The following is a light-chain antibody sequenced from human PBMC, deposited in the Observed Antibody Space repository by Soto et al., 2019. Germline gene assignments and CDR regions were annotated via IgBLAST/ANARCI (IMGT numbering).Light chain of an antibody. CDR3: QQFNNYPS. CDR1: QGISSY. J-gene: IGKJ5*01. Sequence: IQLTQSPSFLSASVGDRVTITCRASQGISSYLAWYQQKPGKAPKLLIYDASSLESGVPSRFSGSGSGTDFTLTISSLQPEDFATYYCQQFNNYPSFGQGTRLEI. CDR2: DAS. V-gene: IGKV1D-13*01.